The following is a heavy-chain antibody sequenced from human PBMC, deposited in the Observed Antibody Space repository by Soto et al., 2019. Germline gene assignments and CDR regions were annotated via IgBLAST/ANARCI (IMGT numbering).Heavy chain of an antibody. CDR1: SSPINSRYY. J-gene: IGHJ4*02. Sequence: PSETLSLTCTVSSSPINSRYYWGWIRQTPGKGLEWVASIYHSGSTHYNPSLKSRATISVDTYNNQFSLRLSSVTAADTAIYYCERNTSGRNFDYWGQGTQVTVSS. CDR2: IYHSGST. V-gene: IGHV4-38-2*02. CDR3: ERNTSGRNFDY. D-gene: IGHD6-19*01.